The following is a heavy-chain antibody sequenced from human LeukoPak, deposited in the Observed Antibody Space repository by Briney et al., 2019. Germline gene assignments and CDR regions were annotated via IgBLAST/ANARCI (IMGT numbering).Heavy chain of an antibody. V-gene: IGHV4-34*01. CDR1: GGSFSGYY. Sequence: SETPSLTCAVYGGSFSGYYWSWIRQPPGKGLEWIGEINHSGSTNYNPSLKSRVTISVDTSKNQFSLRLSSVTAADTAVYYCARGPARSITIFGVVPNDAFDIWGQGTMVTVSS. D-gene: IGHD3-3*01. J-gene: IGHJ3*02. CDR2: INHSGST. CDR3: ARGPARSITIFGVVPNDAFDI.